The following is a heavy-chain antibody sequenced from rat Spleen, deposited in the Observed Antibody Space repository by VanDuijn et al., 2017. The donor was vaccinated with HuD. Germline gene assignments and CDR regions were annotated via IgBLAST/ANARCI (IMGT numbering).Heavy chain of an antibody. Sequence: EVQLVESGGGLVQPGRSLKLSCAASGFTFSNYYMAWVRQAPTKGLEWVAYISTGGYNTYYRDSVKGRFTISRDNAKSTLYLKLDSLRSEDTATYYCTTDTFYDGSYYPGGFDYWGQGVMVTVSS. CDR1: GFTFSNYY. CDR2: ISTGGYNT. J-gene: IGHJ2*01. D-gene: IGHD1-12*02. CDR3: TTDTFYDGSYYPGGFDY. V-gene: IGHV5-27*01.